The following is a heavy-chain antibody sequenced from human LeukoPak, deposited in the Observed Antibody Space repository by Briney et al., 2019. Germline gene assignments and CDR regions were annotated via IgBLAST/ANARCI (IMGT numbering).Heavy chain of an antibody. CDR2: IYHSGST. V-gene: IGHV4-38-2*02. Sequence: SETLSLTCTVSGYSISSGYYWGWIRQPPGKGLEWIGSIYHSGSTYYNPSLKSRVTISVDTSKNQFSLKLSSVTAADTAVYYCARGLPIPPGWDYGDYDLNLAAFDIWGQGTMVTVSS. CDR1: GYSISSGYY. D-gene: IGHD4-17*01. CDR3: ARGLPIPPGWDYGDYDLNLAAFDI. J-gene: IGHJ3*02.